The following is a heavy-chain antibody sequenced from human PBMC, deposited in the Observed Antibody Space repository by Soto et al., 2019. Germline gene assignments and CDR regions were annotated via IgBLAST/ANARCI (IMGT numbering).Heavy chain of an antibody. Sequence: LSLTCTVSGGSISSYYWSWIRQPPGKGLEWIGHIYYSGSTNYNPSLKSRVTISVDTSKNQFSLKLSSVTAADTAVYYCARGVVRGSGWYLQTYYYYYGMDVWGQGTTVTVSS. CDR3: ARGVVRGSGWYLQTYYYYYGMDV. J-gene: IGHJ6*02. CDR2: IYYSGST. D-gene: IGHD6-19*01. V-gene: IGHV4-59*01. CDR1: GGSISSYY.